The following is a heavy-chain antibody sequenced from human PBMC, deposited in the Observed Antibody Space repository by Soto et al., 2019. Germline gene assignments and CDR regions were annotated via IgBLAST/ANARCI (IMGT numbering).Heavy chain of an antibody. CDR1: GYSFSSYW. CDR2: IDPSDSYI. V-gene: IGHV5-10-1*01. Sequence: KNTGESLEISCKGSGYSFSSYWISWVRQMPGKGLEWMGRIDPSDSYINYSPSFQGHVTISADKSINTAYLQWSSLKASDTAMYYCASPGRFGELFDDSYHYGMDVWGQGTTVTVSS. J-gene: IGHJ6*02. CDR3: ASPGRFGELFDDSYHYGMDV. D-gene: IGHD3-10*01.